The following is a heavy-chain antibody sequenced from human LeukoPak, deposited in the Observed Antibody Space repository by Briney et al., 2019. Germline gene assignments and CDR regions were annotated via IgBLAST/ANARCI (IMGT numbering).Heavy chain of an antibody. CDR3: ARDSRGYYNWFDP. D-gene: IGHD3-22*01. J-gene: IGHJ5*02. CDR2: INPNTGGT. V-gene: IGHV1-2*02. Sequence: ASVKVSCKASVYTFTGYHMHWVRQAPGQGLEWMGWINPNTGGTNYAQKFQGRVTMTRDTSISAAYMELSRLTSDDTAVYYCARDSRGYYNWFDPWGQGTLVTVSS. CDR1: VYTFTGYH.